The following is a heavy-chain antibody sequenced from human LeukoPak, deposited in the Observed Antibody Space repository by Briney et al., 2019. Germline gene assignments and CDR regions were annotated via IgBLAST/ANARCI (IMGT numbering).Heavy chain of an antibody. CDR3: ARHYPYCDDKYLQH. J-gene: IGHJ1*01. Sequence: PSETLSLTCTVSGGSISSRNYYWGWIRQPPGKGLEWIGSIYYSGSTSYNPSLKSRVTISVDTSKNQFSLKLSSVTAADTAVYYCARHYPYCDDKYLQHWGQGTLVTVSS. V-gene: IGHV4-39*01. CDR1: GGSISSRNYY. CDR2: IYYSGST. D-gene: IGHD4-17*01.